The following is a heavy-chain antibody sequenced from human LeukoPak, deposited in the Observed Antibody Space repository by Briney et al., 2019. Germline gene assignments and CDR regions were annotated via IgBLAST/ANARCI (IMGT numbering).Heavy chain of an antibody. CDR2: IYPGDSDT. CDR3: ARTHDRGPVATASHFDY. CDR1: GYSFTSYW. Sequence: TGGSLRLSCKGSGYSFTSYWIGWVRQMPGKGLEWMGIIYPGDSDTRYSPSFQGQVTISADKSISTAYLQWGSLKASDTAMYYCARTHDRGPVATASHFDYWGQGTLVTVSS. D-gene: IGHD5-12*01. J-gene: IGHJ4*02. V-gene: IGHV5-51*01.